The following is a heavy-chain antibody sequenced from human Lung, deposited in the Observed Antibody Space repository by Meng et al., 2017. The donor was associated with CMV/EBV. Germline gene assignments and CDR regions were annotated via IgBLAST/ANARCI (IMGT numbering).Heavy chain of an antibody. D-gene: IGHD5-18*01. Sequence: ASVXVSCKASGYTFTDYYIHWVRQAPGKGFEWMGLVDPEDGETKYAEKIQGRITITVDASKGTAQMELRSLRSDDTAVFYCVTGGGDGYGYLGKWGQGGLVTVSS. CDR2: VDPEDGET. V-gene: IGHV1-69-2*01. J-gene: IGHJ1*01. CDR1: GYTFTDYY. CDR3: VTGGGDGYGYLGK.